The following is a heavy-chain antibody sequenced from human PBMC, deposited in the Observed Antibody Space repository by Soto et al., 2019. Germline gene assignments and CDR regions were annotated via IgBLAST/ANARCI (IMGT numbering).Heavy chain of an antibody. CDR2: IIPIFGTA. CDR3: ARSQSDTAMVDLSYYYYGMDV. D-gene: IGHD5-18*01. CDR1: RVAFSKFI. Sequence: SVKVSCKASRVAFSKFIVTWVRQAPGLGLEWVGGIIPIFGTANYAQKFQGRVTITADESTSTSYMEVNNLRSEDTAVYYCARSQSDTAMVDLSYYYYGMDVWGQGTTVTVSS. V-gene: IGHV1-69*13. J-gene: IGHJ6*02.